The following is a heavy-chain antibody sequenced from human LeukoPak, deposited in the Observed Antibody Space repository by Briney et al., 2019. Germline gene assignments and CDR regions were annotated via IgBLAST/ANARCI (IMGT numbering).Heavy chain of an antibody. D-gene: IGHD6-19*01. CDR2: VHHSGST. V-gene: IGHV4-39*01. J-gene: IGHJ5*02. Sequence: SETLSLTCTVSGVSIRSTSYYWGWIRQPPGKGLEWPVSVHHSGSTYDNPSLKSRVTISVDTSKNQFSLKLISVTAADTAVYYCARRSTVAGRGRFDPWGQGTLVTVSS. CDR3: ARRSTVAGRGRFDP. CDR1: GVSIRSTSYY.